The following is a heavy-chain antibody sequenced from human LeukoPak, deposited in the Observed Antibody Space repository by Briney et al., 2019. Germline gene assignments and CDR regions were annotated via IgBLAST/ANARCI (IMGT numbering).Heavy chain of an antibody. CDR2: ISPNGVIT. D-gene: IGHD5-24*01. V-gene: IGHV3-23*01. Sequence: GGSLRLSCAASGFTFSTYSMNWVRQAPGKGLEWVSGISPNGVITYYADSVKGRFTISRDNSKGTVYLQMNSLRPEDTAVYYCAKDDAWLQFGDWGRGTLVTVSS. J-gene: IGHJ4*02. CDR1: GFTFSTYS. CDR3: AKDDAWLQFGD.